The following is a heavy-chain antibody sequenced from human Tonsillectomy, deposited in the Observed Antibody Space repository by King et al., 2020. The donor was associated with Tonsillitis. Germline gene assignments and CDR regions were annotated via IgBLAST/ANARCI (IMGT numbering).Heavy chain of an antibody. CDR2: IIPILGIA. J-gene: IGHJ2*01. CDR1: GGTFSSYX. V-gene: IGHV1-69*09. Sequence: QLVQSGAEVKKPGSSVKVSCKASGGTFSSYXISWVRQAPGQGLEWMGRIIPILGIANYAQKFQGRVTITADKSTSTADMELSSLGSEDTAVYYCATXXXGRXAXWYFXLWGRXTLVTV. CDR3: ATXXXGRXAXWYFXL.